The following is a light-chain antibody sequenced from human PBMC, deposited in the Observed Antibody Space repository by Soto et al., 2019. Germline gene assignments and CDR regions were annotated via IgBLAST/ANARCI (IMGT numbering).Light chain of an antibody. CDR1: SSDVGSYNY. CDR2: EVT. Sequence: QSALTQPPSASGSPGQSVTISCTGASSDVGSYNYVSWYQQHPGKAPKVIIYEVTKRPSGVPDRFSGSKSGNTPSLTVSGLQAEDEADYYCSSYAGSNTRYLFGSGTKVTVL. V-gene: IGLV2-8*01. J-gene: IGLJ1*01. CDR3: SSYAGSNTRYL.